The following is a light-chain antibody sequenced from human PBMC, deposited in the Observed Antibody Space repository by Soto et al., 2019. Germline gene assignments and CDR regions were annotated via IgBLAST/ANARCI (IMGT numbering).Light chain of an antibody. CDR1: QAIINY. CDR2: AAS. J-gene: IGKJ1*01. CDR3: QLYNIYWA. V-gene: IGKV1-17*03. Sequence: DIAMTRSPFSMSAAAGALVTITFWSSQAIINYLVWFQQKPGKVPKRLIYAASTLQSGVPSRFSGSGAGTEFTLTFSGLQPDHFATYYCQLYNIYWACGQGTKVDIK.